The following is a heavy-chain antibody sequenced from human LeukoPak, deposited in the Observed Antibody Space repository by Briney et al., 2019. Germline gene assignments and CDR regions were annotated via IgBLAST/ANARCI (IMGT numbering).Heavy chain of an antibody. Sequence: GGSLRLSCAASGFTFSSYSMNWVRQAPGKGLEWVSSISSSSSSIYYADSVKGRFTISRDNAKNSLYLQMNSLRAEDTAVYYCAKCIVGTLWTMDVWGKGTTVTVSS. J-gene: IGHJ6*03. V-gene: IGHV3-21*04. CDR3: AKCIVGTLWTMDV. CDR2: ISSSSSSI. CDR1: GFTFSSYS. D-gene: IGHD1-26*01.